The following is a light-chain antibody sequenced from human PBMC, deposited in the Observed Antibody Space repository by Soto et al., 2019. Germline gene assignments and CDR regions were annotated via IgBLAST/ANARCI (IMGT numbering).Light chain of an antibody. Sequence: EIVLTQSPGTLSLSPGQRATLSCRASQSVSSTYLAWYQQKAGQGPTLLIYGASTRATGIPARFSGSGSGTDFTLTISSLEPEDCAVYYCQQYGSSPWTFGQGTKVEV. CDR1: QSVSSTY. CDR3: QQYGSSPWT. V-gene: IGKV3-20*01. CDR2: GAS. J-gene: IGKJ1*01.